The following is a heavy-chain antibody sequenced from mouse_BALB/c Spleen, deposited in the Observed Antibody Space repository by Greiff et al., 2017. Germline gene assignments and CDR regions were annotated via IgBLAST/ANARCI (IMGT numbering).Heavy chain of an antibody. CDR1: GDSITSGY. Sequence: EVMLVESGPSLVKPSQTLSLTCSVTGDSITSGYWNWIRKFPGNKLEYMVYISYSGSTYYNPTRKSRISITRDTSKNQYYLQLNSFTTEDTAPYYCARLITTYYFDYWGQGTTLTVSS. CDR2: ISYSGST. D-gene: IGHD1-2*01. CDR3: ARLITTYYFDY. V-gene: IGHV3-8*02. J-gene: IGHJ2*01.